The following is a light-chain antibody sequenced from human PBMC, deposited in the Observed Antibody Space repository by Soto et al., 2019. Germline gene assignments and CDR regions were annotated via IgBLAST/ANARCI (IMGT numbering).Light chain of an antibody. V-gene: IGLV2-23*03. Sequence: QSALTQPASMSGSPGQSITISCTVTSNDVGSYNLVSWYQQHPGKAPKLMIYEGSKRPSGVSNRFSGSKSDNTASLTISGLQAEDEADYYCCSYAGSSTFVFGGGTKLTVL. CDR2: EGS. CDR1: SNDVGSYNL. J-gene: IGLJ2*01. CDR3: CSYAGSSTFV.